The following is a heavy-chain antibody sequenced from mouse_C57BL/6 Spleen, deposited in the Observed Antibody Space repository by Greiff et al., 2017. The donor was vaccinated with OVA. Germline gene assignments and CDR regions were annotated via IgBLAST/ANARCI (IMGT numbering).Heavy chain of an antibody. CDR2: IWSGGST. CDR3: ARGDYYYGSSHWYFDV. CDR1: GFSLTSYG. D-gene: IGHD1-1*01. V-gene: IGHV2-2*01. J-gene: IGHJ1*03. Sequence: VQLVESGPGLVQPSQSLSITCTVSGFSLTSYGVHWVRQSPGKGLEWLGVIWSGGSTDYNAAFISRLSISKDNSKSQVFFKMNSLQADDTAIYYCARGDYYYGSSHWYFDVWGTGTTVTVSS.